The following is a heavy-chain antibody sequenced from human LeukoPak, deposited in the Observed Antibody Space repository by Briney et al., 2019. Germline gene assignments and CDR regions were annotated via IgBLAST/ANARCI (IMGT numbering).Heavy chain of an antibody. Sequence: HSGGSLRLSCTASGFTFSSYGMHWVRQAPGKGLEWVAVISYDGSNKYYADSVKGRFTISRDNSKNTLYLQMNSLRAEDTAVYYCAKGGRDIVVVPADYWGQGTLVTVSS. CDR3: AKGGRDIVVVPADY. CDR1: GFTFSSYG. V-gene: IGHV3-30*18. J-gene: IGHJ4*02. CDR2: ISYDGSNK. D-gene: IGHD2-2*01.